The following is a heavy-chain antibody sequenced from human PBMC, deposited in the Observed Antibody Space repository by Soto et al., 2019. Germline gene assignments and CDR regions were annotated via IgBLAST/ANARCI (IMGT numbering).Heavy chain of an antibody. CDR2: INAGNGNT. CDR1: GYTFTSYA. Sequence: QVQLVQSGAEEKKPGASVKVSCKASGYTFTSYAMHWVRQAPGQRLEWMGWINAGNGNTKYSQKFQGRVTITRDTSASTAYMELSSLRSEDTAVYYCARVKGYCSGGSCYRPNYYYYGMDVWGQGTTVTVSS. V-gene: IGHV1-3*05. D-gene: IGHD2-15*01. CDR3: ARVKGYCSGGSCYRPNYYYYGMDV. J-gene: IGHJ6*02.